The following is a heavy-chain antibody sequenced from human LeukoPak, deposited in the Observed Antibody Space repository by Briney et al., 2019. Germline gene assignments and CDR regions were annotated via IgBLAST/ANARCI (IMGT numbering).Heavy chain of an antibody. J-gene: IGHJ6*02. D-gene: IGHD2-21*01. CDR1: GFTFDDYA. V-gene: IGHV3-9*01. Sequence: GGSLRLSCAASGFTFDDYAMHWVRQAPGKDLEWVSGISWNSGSIGYADSVKGRFTISRDNAKNSLYLQMNSLRAEDTALYYCAKVLWSYYYYGMDVWGQGTTVTVSS. CDR3: AKVLWSYYYYGMDV. CDR2: ISWNSGSI.